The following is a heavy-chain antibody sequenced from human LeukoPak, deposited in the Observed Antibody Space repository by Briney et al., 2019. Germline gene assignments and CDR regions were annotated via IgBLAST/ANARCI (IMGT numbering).Heavy chain of an antibody. CDR2: ISSSCSTI. J-gene: IGHJ6*03. CDR1: GFTFSDYY. D-gene: IGHD6-19*01. CDR3: ASRGSGRWLVYYMDV. V-gene: IGHV3-11*01. Sequence: GGSLRLSCAASGFTFSDYYMSWIRQAPGKGLEWVSYISSSCSTIYYADSVKGRFTISRDNANTSLYLQMHSLRAEDTAVYYCASRGSGRWLVYYMDVWGKGTTVTVSS.